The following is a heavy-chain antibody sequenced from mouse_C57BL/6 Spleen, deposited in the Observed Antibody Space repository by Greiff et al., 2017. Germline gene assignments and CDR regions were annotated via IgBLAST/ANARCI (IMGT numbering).Heavy chain of an antibody. V-gene: IGHV1-7*01. J-gene: IGHJ4*01. CDR3: ARGVRGSSYDYAMDY. D-gene: IGHD1-1*01. CDR2: INPSSGYT. Sequence: QVQLQQSGAELAKPGASVKLSCKASGYTFTSYWMHWVKQRPGQGLEWIGYINPSSGYTKYNQKFKDKATLTAEKSSSTAYMQLSSLTYEDSAVYYCARGVRGSSYDYAMDYWGQGTSVTVSS. CDR1: GYTFTSYW.